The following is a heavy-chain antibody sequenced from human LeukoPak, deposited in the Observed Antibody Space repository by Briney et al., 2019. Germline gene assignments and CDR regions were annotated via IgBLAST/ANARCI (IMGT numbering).Heavy chain of an antibody. V-gene: IGHV3-23*01. CDR3: AKDEAGDYGSGSIAFGY. CDR1: GFTFSSYA. CDR2: ISGSGGST. J-gene: IGHJ4*02. Sequence: GGSLRLSCAASGFTFSSYAMSWVRQAPGKGLEWVSAISGSGGSTYYADSVKGRFTISRDNSKNTLYLQMNSLRAEDTAVYYCAKDEAGDYGSGSIAFGYWGQGTLVTVSS. D-gene: IGHD3-16*01.